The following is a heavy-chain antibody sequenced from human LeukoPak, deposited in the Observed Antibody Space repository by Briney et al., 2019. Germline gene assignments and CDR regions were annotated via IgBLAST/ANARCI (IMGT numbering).Heavy chain of an antibody. CDR1: GFTFSDYY. J-gene: IGHJ4*02. CDR2: ISNSGSTV. CDR3: AREDLVVITPSSIDY. D-gene: IGHD3-22*01. V-gene: IGHV3-11*04. Sequence: GGSLRLSCAASGFTFSDYYMAWIRQAPGKGLEWLSYISNSGSTVFYADSIMGRFTVSRDNAKRSLYLQMNSLRAEDTAVYYCAREDLVVITPSSIDYWGQGTLVTVSS.